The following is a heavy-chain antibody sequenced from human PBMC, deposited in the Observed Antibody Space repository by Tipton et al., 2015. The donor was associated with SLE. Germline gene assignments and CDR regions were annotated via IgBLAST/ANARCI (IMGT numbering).Heavy chain of an antibody. CDR1: GGSISSGSYY. CDR2: IYTSGST. Sequence: TLSLTCTVSGGSISSGSYYWSWIRQPAGKGLGWIGHIYTSGSTNYNPSLKSRVTISVDTSKNQFSLKLSSVTAADTAVYYCARRSGRWLQLGLHYWGQGTLVTVSS. D-gene: IGHD5-24*01. CDR3: ARRSGRWLQLGLHY. J-gene: IGHJ4*02. V-gene: IGHV4-61*09.